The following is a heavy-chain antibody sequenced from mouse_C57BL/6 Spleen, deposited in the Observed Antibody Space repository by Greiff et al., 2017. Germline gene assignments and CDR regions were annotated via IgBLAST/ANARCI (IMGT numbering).Heavy chain of an antibody. V-gene: IGHV5-17*01. D-gene: IGHD4-1*01. CDR1: GFTFSDYG. CDR2: ISSGSSTI. CDR3: ARETGTGFAY. Sequence: EVKLMESGGGLVKPGGSLKLSCAASGFTFSDYGMHWVRQAPEKGLEWVAYISSGSSTIYYADTVKGRFTISRDNAKNTLFLQMTSLRSEDTAMYDCARETGTGFAYWGQGTLVTVSA. J-gene: IGHJ3*01.